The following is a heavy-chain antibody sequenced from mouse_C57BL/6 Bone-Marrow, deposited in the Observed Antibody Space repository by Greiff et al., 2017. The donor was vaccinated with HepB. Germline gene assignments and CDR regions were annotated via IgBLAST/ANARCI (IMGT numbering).Heavy chain of an antibody. Sequence: QVHVKQSGAELVRPGTSVKMSCKASGYTFTNYWIGWAKQRPGHGLEWIGDIYPGGGYTNYNEKFKGKATLTADKSSSTAYMQFSSLTSEDSAIYYCARPGTEGYYFDYWGQGTTLTVSS. CDR3: ARPGTEGYYFDY. V-gene: IGHV1-63*01. J-gene: IGHJ2*01. CDR1: GYTFTNYW. D-gene: IGHD3-3*01. CDR2: IYPGGGYT.